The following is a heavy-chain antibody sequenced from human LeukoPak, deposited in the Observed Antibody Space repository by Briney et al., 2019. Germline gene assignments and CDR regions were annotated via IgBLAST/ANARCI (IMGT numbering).Heavy chain of an antibody. CDR3: ARGGCPDY. CDR1: GGSISSYY. Sequence: PSETLSLTCTVSGGSISSYYWSWLRQPPGKGLEWIGYIYYSGSTNYNPSLKSRVTISVDTSKNQFSLKLSSVTAADTAVYYCARGGCPDYWGQGTLVTVSS. V-gene: IGHV4-59*01. CDR2: IYYSGST. J-gene: IGHJ4*02. D-gene: IGHD3-16*01.